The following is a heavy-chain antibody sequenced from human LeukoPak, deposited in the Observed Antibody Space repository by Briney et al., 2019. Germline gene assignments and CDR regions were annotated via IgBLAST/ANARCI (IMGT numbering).Heavy chain of an antibody. CDR2: INRGGSWT. V-gene: IGHV1-46*01. CDR1: GYTFTGYY. J-gene: IGHJ5*02. CDR3: ARDNSVGDTAWWFDP. Sequence: ASVKVSCKASGYTFTGYYMHWVRQAPGQGLEWMGVINRGGSWTSYAQKFQGRVTMTRDMSTSTDYMELSSLRSEDTAVYYCARDNSVGDTAWWFDPWGQGTLVTVSS. D-gene: IGHD1-26*01.